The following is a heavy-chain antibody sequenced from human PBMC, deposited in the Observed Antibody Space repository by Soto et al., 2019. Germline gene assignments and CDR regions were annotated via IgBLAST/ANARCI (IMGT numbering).Heavy chain of an antibody. CDR1: GFTLSSYS. V-gene: IGHV3-21*01. CDR3: ARDAYYFDSSGNFDY. CDR2: ISYSSTYI. Sequence: EVQLVESGGGLVKPGGSLRLSCAASGFTLSSYSMNWVRQAPGKGLEWVSSISYSSTYIYYAGSGKGRFTISRDNAENSLYLKMNSLRAEDTAVYYCARDAYYFDSSGNFDYWGQGTLVTVSS. D-gene: IGHD3-22*01. J-gene: IGHJ4*02.